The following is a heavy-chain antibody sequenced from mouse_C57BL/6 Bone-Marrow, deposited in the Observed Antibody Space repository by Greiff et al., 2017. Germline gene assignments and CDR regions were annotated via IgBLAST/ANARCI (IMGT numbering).Heavy chain of an antibody. J-gene: IGHJ3*01. CDR3: SVNSDYCGSAWFAY. V-gene: IGHV2-2*01. Sequence: QVQLQQSGPGLVQPSQSLSITCTVSGFSLTSYGVHWVRQSPGKGLEWLGVIWSGGSTDYNAAFISRLSISKDNSKSQVFFQMNSLQADDTAIYYGSVNSDYCGSAWFAYWSQGTLVTVSA. CDR1: GFSLTSYG. D-gene: IGHD1-1*01. CDR2: IWSGGST.